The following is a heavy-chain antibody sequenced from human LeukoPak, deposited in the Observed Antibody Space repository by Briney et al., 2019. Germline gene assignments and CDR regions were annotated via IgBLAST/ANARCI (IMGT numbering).Heavy chain of an antibody. Sequence: SETLSLTCTVSGDSISSGDYYWSWIRQPPGKGLEWNRYIYYSGSTYYNPSLNSRVTISVDTSKNQFSLKLSSVTAAETAVYYCARGFRRFYDFWSRQHWFDPWGQGTLVTVSS. CDR1: GDSISSGDYY. V-gene: IGHV4-30-4*08. CDR2: IYYSGST. CDR3: ARGFRRFYDFWSRQHWFDP. D-gene: IGHD3-3*01. J-gene: IGHJ5*02.